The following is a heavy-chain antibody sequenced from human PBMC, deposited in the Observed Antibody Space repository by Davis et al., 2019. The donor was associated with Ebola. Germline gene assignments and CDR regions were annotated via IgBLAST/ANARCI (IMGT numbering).Heavy chain of an antibody. CDR2: IKEDGSEK. V-gene: IGHV3-7*01. D-gene: IGHD1-1*01. CDR3: AKDKRYTFDY. CDR1: GFTFSSYW. J-gene: IGHJ4*02. Sequence: GGSLRLSCAVSGFTFSSYWMTWVRQAPGKGLVWVANIKEDGSEKYYVDSVKGRFTISRDNSKNTLYLQMNSLRAEDTAVYYCAKDKRYTFDYWGQGTLVTVSS.